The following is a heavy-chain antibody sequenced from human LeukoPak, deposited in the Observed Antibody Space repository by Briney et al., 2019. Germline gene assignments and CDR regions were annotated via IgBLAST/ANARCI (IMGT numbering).Heavy chain of an antibody. D-gene: IGHD3-10*01. CDR2: INHSGST. V-gene: IGHV4-34*01. J-gene: IGHJ4*02. CDR1: GGSFSGYY. Sequence: SETLSLTCAVYGGSFSGYYWSWIRQPPGKGLEWIGEINHSGSTNYNPSLKSRVTLSVDTSKNQFSLKLSSVTAADTAVYYCARDRARSYYFDLWGQGTLVTVSS. CDR3: ARDRARSYYFDL.